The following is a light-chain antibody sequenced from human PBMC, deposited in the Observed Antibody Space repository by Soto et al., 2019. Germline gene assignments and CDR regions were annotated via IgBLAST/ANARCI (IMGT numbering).Light chain of an antibody. Sequence: EIVLTQSPGTLSLSPGERATLSCRASQSVSSNYLAWYQQKPGQTPKVLIYRASTRATGIPDRFSGSGSGTDFTLAISRLEAEDFAVYYCQQYGSSPHTFGGGTKVDIK. CDR3: QQYGSSPHT. CDR1: QSVSSNY. CDR2: RAS. V-gene: IGKV3-20*01. J-gene: IGKJ4*01.